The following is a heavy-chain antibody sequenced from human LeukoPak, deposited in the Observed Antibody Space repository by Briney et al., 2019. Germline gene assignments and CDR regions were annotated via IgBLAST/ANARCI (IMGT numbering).Heavy chain of an antibody. V-gene: IGHV3-11*06. CDR1: GGSISYYY. D-gene: IGHD6-13*01. CDR3: ARTRREYSSSHAVDY. Sequence: LSLTCTVSGGSISYYYWSWIRQSPGMGLEWVSSISSSSSYIYYADSVKGRFTISRDNAKNSLYLQMNSLRAEDTAVYYCARTRREYSSSHAVDYWGQGTLVTVSS. J-gene: IGHJ4*02. CDR2: ISSSSSYI.